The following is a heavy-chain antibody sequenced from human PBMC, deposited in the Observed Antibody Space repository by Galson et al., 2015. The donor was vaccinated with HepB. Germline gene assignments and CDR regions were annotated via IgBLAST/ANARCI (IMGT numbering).Heavy chain of an antibody. D-gene: IGHD6-13*01. V-gene: IGHV4-4*02. J-gene: IGHJ6*03. CDR3: ARDRRAAAGASYFDYYYMDV. CDR1: GASISSSNC. CDR2: VFPSGST. Sequence: ETLSLTCAVSGASISSSNCWSWVRQPPGKGLEWVGEVFPSGSTNYNPSLKSRVTISVDKSKNQFSLKLSSVTAADTAVYYCARDRRAAAGASYFDYYYMDVWGTGTTVTVSS.